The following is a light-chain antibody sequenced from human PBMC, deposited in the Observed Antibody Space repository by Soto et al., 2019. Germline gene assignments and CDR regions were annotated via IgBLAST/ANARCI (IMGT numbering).Light chain of an antibody. Sequence: QSALTQPRSVSGSPGQSVTICCTGTSSDVGGYNYVSWYQQHPGKAPKLMIYDVSKRPSGVPDRFSGSKSGNTASLTISGLQAEDEADYYCCSYAGSYTGVFGAGTKLTVL. V-gene: IGLV2-11*01. J-gene: IGLJ2*01. CDR1: SSDVGGYNY. CDR3: CSYAGSYTGV. CDR2: DVS.